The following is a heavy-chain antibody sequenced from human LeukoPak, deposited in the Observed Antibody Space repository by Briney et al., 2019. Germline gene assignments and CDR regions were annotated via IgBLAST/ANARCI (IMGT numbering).Heavy chain of an antibody. CDR3: ARIRARRSGWYWFDP. V-gene: IGHV1-2*02. CDR1: GYTFTGYY. J-gene: IGHJ5*02. CDR2: INPNSGGT. D-gene: IGHD6-19*01. Sequence: ASVKVSCKASGYTFTGYYMHWVRQAPGQGLEWMGWINPNSGGTNYAQKFQGRVTMTRDTSISTAHMELSRLRSDDTAVYYCARIRARRSGWYWFDPWGQGTLVTVSS.